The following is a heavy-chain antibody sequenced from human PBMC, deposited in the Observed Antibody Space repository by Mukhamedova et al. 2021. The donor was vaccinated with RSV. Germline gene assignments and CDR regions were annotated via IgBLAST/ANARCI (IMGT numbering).Heavy chain of an antibody. D-gene: IGHD2-2*01. Sequence: GKGLEWIGSIYHSGSTYYNPSLKSRVTISVDTSKNQFSLKLSSVTAADKAVYYCAGAGIVVVSAAMSFPFDYWGQGTLVTVSS. CDR2: IYHSGST. CDR3: AGAGIVVVSAAMSFPFDY. V-gene: IGHV4-38-2*01. J-gene: IGHJ4*02.